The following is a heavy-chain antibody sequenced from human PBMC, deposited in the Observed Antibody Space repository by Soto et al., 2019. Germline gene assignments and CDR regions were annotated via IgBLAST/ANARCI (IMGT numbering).Heavy chain of an antibody. CDR3: ARYEFGIFDY. D-gene: IGHD3-10*01. CDR1: GDSVTSSNW. CDR2: IYHSEST. V-gene: IGHV4-4*02. Sequence: SETLSLTCAVSGDSVTSSNWWSWVRQPPGKGLEWIGEIYHSESTNYNPSLKSRVTMSIDKSKNQFSLKLTSVTAADTAVYFCARYEFGIFDYWGQGNLVTVSS. J-gene: IGHJ4*02.